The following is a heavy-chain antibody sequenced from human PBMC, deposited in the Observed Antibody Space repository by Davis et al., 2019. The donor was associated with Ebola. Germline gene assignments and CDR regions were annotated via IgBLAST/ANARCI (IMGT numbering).Heavy chain of an antibody. J-gene: IGHJ1*01. CDR1: GFTFDDYA. CDR3: AKGQWLPS. D-gene: IGHD6-19*01. CDR2: ISWNSGSI. Sequence: PGGSLRLSCAASGFTFDDYAMHWVRQAPGKGLEWVSGISWNSGSIGYADSVKGRFTISRDNAKNSLYLQMNSLRAEDTALYYCAKGQWLPSWGQGTLVTVSS. V-gene: IGHV3-9*01.